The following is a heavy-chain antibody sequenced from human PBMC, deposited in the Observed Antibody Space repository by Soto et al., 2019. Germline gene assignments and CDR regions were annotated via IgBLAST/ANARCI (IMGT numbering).Heavy chain of an antibody. V-gene: IGHV3-48*01. D-gene: IGHD6-13*01. Sequence: GGSLRLSCVASGFTFNTYSMTWVRQAPGKGLEWVSYISSSGNNIYYADSVKGRFTISRDNAKNSLYLQINSLRAEDTAVYYCARDGFSSTWTDFDYWGQGPLVTVSS. CDR3: ARDGFSSTWTDFDY. J-gene: IGHJ4*02. CDR1: GFTFNTYS. CDR2: ISSSGNNI.